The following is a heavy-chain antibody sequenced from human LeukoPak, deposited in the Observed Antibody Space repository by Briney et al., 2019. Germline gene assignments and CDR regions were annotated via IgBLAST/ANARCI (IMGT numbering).Heavy chain of an antibody. CDR3: ARGRPGYCSSTSCPTYYFDY. CDR1: GGTFISYA. D-gene: IGHD2-2*01. CDR2: IIPIFGTA. Sequence: SVKVSCKASGGTFISYAISWVGQAPGQGLEWMGRIIPIFGTANYAQKFQGRVTITTDESTSTAYMELSSLRSEDTAVYYCARGRPGYCSSTSCPTYYFDYWGQGTLVTVSS. J-gene: IGHJ4*02. V-gene: IGHV1-69*05.